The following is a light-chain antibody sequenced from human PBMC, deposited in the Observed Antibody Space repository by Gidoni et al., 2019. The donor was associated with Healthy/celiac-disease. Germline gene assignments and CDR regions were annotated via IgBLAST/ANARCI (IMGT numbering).Light chain of an antibody. J-gene: IGKJ1*01. Sequence: ESVLTQSPGTLSLSPGERATLPCSASQAVSNSYLAWYLQKPGQAPRLLIYGASNRATGTPERFSGSGSGTDFTLTISRLEPEDFATYYCQQYGSSSGAFGQGTKVEIK. V-gene: IGKV3-20*01. CDR3: QQYGSSSGA. CDR1: QAVSNSY. CDR2: GAS.